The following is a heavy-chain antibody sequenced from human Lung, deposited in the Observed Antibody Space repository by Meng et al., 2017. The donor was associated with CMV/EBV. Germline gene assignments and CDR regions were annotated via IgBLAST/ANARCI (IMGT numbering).Heavy chain of an antibody. CDR3: ARVVVHYYARGDNADYSDY. J-gene: IGHJ4*02. CDR1: FNNYG. Sequence: FNNYGLIWVRQAPGKGLEWVGGISAYSGNTNYAQKIQDRVTMTTHTSSNTAYMELRSLRSDDTATYYCARVVVHYYARGDNADYSDYWGQGTLVTVSS. CDR2: ISAYSGNT. V-gene: IGHV1-18*04. D-gene: IGHD3-10*02.